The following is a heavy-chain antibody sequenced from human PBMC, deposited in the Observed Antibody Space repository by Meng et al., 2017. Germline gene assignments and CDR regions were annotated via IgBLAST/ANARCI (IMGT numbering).Heavy chain of an antibody. D-gene: IGHD3-22*01. CDR2: IYTSGST. J-gene: IGHJ4*02. CDR1: GGSISSGSYY. CDR3: ARSGGYYYGEEYYFDY. Sequence: GQLQELGPGLVKPSQTLSLTCTVSGGSISSGSYYWSWIRQPAGKGLEWIGRIYTSGSTNYNPSLKSRVTISVDTSKNQFSLKLSSVTAADTAVYYCARSGGYYYGEEYYFDYWGQGTLVTVSS. V-gene: IGHV4-61*02.